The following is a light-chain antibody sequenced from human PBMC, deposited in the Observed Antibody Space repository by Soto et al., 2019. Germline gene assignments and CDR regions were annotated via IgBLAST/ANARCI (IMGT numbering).Light chain of an antibody. CDR3: CSYADGSIYF. CDR1: SRDVGAYDY. CDR2: YVD. J-gene: IGLJ1*01. V-gene: IGLV2-14*03. Sequence: LTQPASVSGSPGQSITISCTGTSRDVGAYDYVSWYLQYPDKAPQLLIYYVDHRPSGVSSRFSGSKSGNTASLTISGLQAEDEGDYYCCSYADGSIYFFGTGTKVTV.